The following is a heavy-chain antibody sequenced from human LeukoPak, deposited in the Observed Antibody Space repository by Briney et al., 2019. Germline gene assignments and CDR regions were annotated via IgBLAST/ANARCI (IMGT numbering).Heavy chain of an antibody. D-gene: IGHD2-21*01. V-gene: IGHV4-30-4*08. CDR3: ARAGIEDSTLYYFDY. J-gene: IGHJ4*02. CDR1: GGSISSGDYY. Sequence: SETLSLTCTVSGGSISSGDYYWSWIRQPPGKGLEWIRYIYYSGSTYYNPSLKSRVTISVDTSKNQFSLKLGSVTAADTAVYYCARAGIEDSTLYYFDYWGQGTLVTVSS. CDR2: IYYSGST.